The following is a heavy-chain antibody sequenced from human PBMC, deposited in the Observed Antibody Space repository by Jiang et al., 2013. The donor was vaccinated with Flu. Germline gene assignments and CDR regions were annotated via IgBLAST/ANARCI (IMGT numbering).Heavy chain of an antibody. Sequence: KASGYTFTSYAMHWVRQAPGQRLEWMGWINAGNGNTKYSQKFQGRVTITRDTSASTAYMELSSLRSEDTAVYYCARVTIFGVVAFDYWGQGTLVTVSS. CDR2: INAGNGNT. CDR3: ARVTIFGVVAFDY. D-gene: IGHD3-3*01. V-gene: IGHV1-3*01. J-gene: IGHJ4*02. CDR1: GYTFTSYA.